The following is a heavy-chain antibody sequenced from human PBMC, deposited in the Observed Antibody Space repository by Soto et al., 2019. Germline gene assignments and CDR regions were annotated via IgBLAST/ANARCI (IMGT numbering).Heavy chain of an antibody. CDR2: FYYPGST. J-gene: IGHJ5*02. CDR3: ARPADYKWFDP. CDR1: GGSISRNYY. Sequence: PSETLSPTCTGSGGSISRNYYWGWLRQPPGKGLEWIGTFYYPGSTYYHPPLRSRLTISVDTPKNQSSLKLTSVPAADTVVYYCARPADYKWFDPWGQGPLVPVPS. V-gene: IGHV4-39*01.